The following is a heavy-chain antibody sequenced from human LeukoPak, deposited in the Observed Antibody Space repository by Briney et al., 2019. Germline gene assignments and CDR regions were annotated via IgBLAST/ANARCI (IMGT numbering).Heavy chain of an antibody. CDR2: INHSGST. CDR1: GGSFSGYY. J-gene: IGHJ4*02. Sequence: SETLSLTCAVYGGSFSGYYWSWIRQPPGKGLEWIGEINHSGSTNYNPSLKNQVTISVDTSKNQFSLKLSSVTAADTAVYYCARSALYYYDSSGYFVYWGQGTLVTVSS. D-gene: IGHD3-22*01. CDR3: ARSALYYYDSSGYFVY. V-gene: IGHV4-34*01.